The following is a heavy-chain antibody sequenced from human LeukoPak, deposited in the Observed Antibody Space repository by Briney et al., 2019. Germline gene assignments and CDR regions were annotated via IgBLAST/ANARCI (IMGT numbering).Heavy chain of an antibody. Sequence: PGRSLRLSCAASGFTFDDYAMHWVRQAPGKGLEWVSGISWNSGSIGYADSVKGRFTISRDNAKNSLYLQMNSLRAEDTALYYCAKDLYGAYGEYYLDYWGQGTLVTVSS. J-gene: IGHJ4*02. CDR1: GFTFDDYA. CDR3: AKDLYGAYGEYYLDY. CDR2: ISWNSGSI. V-gene: IGHV3-9*01. D-gene: IGHD4-17*01.